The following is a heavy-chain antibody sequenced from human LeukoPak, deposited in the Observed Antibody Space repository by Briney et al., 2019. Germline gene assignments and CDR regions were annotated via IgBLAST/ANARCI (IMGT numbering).Heavy chain of an antibody. D-gene: IGHD1-26*01. V-gene: IGHV3-74*01. CDR1: GFTFSGGW. J-gene: IGHJ4*02. CDR2: INPDGSSA. CDR3: TRGISGNYGNFDY. Sequence: QPGGSLRLSCEASGFTFSGGWMHWVRQAPGKGLVWVSRINPDGSSAYYADSVKGRFSISRDNAKNTLYLQMNSLRAEDTAVYYCTRGISGNYGNFDYWGQGTLVTVSS.